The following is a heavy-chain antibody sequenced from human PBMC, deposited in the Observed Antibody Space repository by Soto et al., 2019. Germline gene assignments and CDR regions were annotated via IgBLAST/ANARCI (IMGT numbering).Heavy chain of an antibody. Sequence: EVQLVESGGGLVQPGGSLKLSCAASGFTFSGSAMHWVRQASGKGLEWVGRIRSKANSYATAYAASVKGRFTISRDDSKNTAYPQMNSRKTEDTAVYYCTRPGNTVELITGREFAYWGQGTRVTVSS. CDR1: GFTFSGSA. D-gene: IGHD1-7*01. CDR3: TRPGNTVELITGREFAY. J-gene: IGHJ4*02. V-gene: IGHV3-73*01. CDR2: IRSKANSYAT.